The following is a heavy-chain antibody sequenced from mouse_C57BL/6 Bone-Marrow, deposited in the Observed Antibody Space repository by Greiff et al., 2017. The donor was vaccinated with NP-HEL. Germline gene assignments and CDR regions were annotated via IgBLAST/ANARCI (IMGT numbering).Heavy chain of an antibody. J-gene: IGHJ2*01. CDR3: ARRKVHPDYFDY. V-gene: IGHV8-12*01. CDR1: GFSLSTSGMG. Sequence: QVTLKESGPGILQSSQTLSLTCSFSGFSLSTSGMGVSWIRQPSGKGLEWLAHIYWDDDKRYNPSLKSRLTISKDTSRNQVFLKITSVDTADTATYYCARRKVHPDYFDYWGQGTTLTVSS. CDR2: IYWDDDK. D-gene: IGHD2-14*01.